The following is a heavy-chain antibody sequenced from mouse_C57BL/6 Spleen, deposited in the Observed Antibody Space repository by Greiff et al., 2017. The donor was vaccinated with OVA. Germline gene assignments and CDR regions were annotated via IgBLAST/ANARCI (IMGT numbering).Heavy chain of an antibody. Sequence: VQLQQSGAELVKPGASVKLSCKASGYTFPSYWMHWVQQRPGRGLEWIGRIAPNSGGTKYNEKFKSKATLTVDKPSSTAYMQLSSLTSEDSAVYYCAAGTTVVAFDYWGQGTTLTVSS. CDR3: AAGTTVVAFDY. CDR1: GYTFPSYW. CDR2: IAPNSGGT. J-gene: IGHJ2*01. V-gene: IGHV1-72*01. D-gene: IGHD1-1*01.